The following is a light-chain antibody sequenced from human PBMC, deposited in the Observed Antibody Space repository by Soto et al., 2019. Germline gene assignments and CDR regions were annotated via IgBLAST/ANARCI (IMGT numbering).Light chain of an antibody. V-gene: IGKV3-20*01. J-gene: IGKJ5*01. CDR2: GTS. CDR1: QSVSSTY. CDR3: QQYSNWPPIT. Sequence: EIVLTQSPGTLSLSPGERATLSCRASQSVSSTYFAWYQQRPGQAPRLLIFGTSSRAGGIPARFSGSGSGTDFTLTINRLEPEDFAVYYCQQYSNWPPITFGQGTRLEIK.